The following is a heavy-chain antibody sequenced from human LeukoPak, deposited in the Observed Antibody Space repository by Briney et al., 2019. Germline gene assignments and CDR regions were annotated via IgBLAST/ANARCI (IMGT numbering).Heavy chain of an antibody. J-gene: IGHJ4*02. CDR2: IYYSGST. V-gene: IGHV4-59*01. D-gene: IGHD6-13*01. CDR1: GGSISSYY. CDR3: ARDFHSAGFDY. Sequence: PSETLSLTCTVSGGSISSYYGSWIRQPPGKGLEWIGYIYYSGSTNYNPSLKSRVTISVDTSKNQFSLKLSSVTAADTAVYYCARDFHSAGFDYWGQGNLVTVSS.